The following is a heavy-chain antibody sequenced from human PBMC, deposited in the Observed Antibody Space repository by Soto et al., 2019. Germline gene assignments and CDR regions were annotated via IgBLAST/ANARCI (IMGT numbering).Heavy chain of an antibody. D-gene: IGHD2-2*01. V-gene: IGHV1-69*13. Sequence: SVKFSCTASGGTFSSYAISWVRQAPGQGLEWMGGIIPIFGTANYAQKFQGRVTITADESTSTAYMELSSLRSEDTAVYYCARDSRRGNIVVVPAAPYYYYGMDVWGQGTTVTVSS. J-gene: IGHJ6*02. CDR3: ARDSRRGNIVVVPAAPYYYYGMDV. CDR2: IIPIFGTA. CDR1: GGTFSSYA.